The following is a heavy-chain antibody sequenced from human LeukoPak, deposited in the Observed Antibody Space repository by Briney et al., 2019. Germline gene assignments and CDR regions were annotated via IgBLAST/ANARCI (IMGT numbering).Heavy chain of an antibody. CDR2: MNPNSGNT. J-gene: IGHJ6*02. V-gene: IGHV1-8*01. Sequence: GGSVKVSCKASGYTFTSNDINWERQATGQGLEWMGWMNPNSGNTGYAQKFQGRVTMTRNTSISTAYMELSSLRSEDTAVYYCARAYYYDSSGYYPEGYYYYYGMDVWGQGTTVTVSS. CDR3: ARAYYYDSSGYYPEGYYYYYGMDV. CDR1: GYTFTSND. D-gene: IGHD3-22*01.